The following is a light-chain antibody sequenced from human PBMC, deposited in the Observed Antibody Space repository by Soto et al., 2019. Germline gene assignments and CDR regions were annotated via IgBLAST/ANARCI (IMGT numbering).Light chain of an antibody. J-gene: IGKJ4*01. CDR3: QQYCSSPLT. CDR2: VAS. CDR1: QSVSNNY. Sequence: EIVLTQSPGTLSLSPGERATLSCRASQSVSNNYLAWYQQKPGQAPRLLIYVASSRATGIPDRFSGSGSGTDFTLTISRLEPEEFAVYYCQQYCSSPLTFGGGTKVEIK. V-gene: IGKV3-20*01.